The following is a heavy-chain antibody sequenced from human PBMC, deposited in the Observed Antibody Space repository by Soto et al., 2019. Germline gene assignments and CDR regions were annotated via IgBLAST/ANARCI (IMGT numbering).Heavy chain of an antibody. J-gene: IGHJ6*02. Sequence: PGGSLRLSCAASGFTFSSYAMSWVRQAPGKGLEWVSAISGSGGSTYYADSVKGRFTISRDSSKNTLYLQMNSLRAEDTAVYYCAKDLDYGDYSKYYYYGMDVWGQGTTVTVSS. CDR3: AKDLDYGDYSKYYYYGMDV. V-gene: IGHV3-23*01. D-gene: IGHD4-17*01. CDR2: ISGSGGST. CDR1: GFTFSSYA.